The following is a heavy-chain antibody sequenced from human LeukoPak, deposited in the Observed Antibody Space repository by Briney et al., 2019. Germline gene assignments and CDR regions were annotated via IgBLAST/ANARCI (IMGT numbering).Heavy chain of an antibody. V-gene: IGHV3-48*01. D-gene: IGHD3-16*01. J-gene: IGHJ4*02. CDR1: GFTFSSYS. CDR3: ARGRGDYYGY. Sequence: GGSLRLSCAASGFTFSSYSMNWVRQAPGKGLERVSYITSSSSTIYYADSVKGRFTISRDNAKNSLYLQMNSLRAEDTAVYYCARGRGDYYGYWGQGTLVTVSS. CDR2: ITSSSSTI.